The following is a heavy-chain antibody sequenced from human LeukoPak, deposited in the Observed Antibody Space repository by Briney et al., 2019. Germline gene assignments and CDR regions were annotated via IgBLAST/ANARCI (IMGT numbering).Heavy chain of an antibody. V-gene: IGHV3-23*01. Sequence: PGGSLRLSCAASGFTFSSYAMSWVRQAPGKGPEWVSAISGSGGSTYYADSVKGRFTISRDNSKNTLYLQMNSLRAEDTAVYYCAKDTRYSGSYYFVFDYWGQGTLVTVSS. D-gene: IGHD1-26*01. J-gene: IGHJ4*02. CDR2: ISGSGGST. CDR3: AKDTRYSGSYYFVFDY. CDR1: GFTFSSYA.